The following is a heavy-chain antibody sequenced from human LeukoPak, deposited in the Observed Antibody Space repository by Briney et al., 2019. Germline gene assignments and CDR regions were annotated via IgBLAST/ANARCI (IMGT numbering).Heavy chain of an antibody. J-gene: IGHJ4*02. Sequence: SETLSLTCTVSGGSINSDYWSWIRQPPGEGLEWIGYIYYSGSTKYNPSLNSRVTISVDTSKNQFSLKLSSVTAADTAVYYCARSTNNWYLSWGQGTLVTVSS. D-gene: IGHD1-20*01. CDR3: ARSTNNWYLS. CDR1: GGSINSDY. V-gene: IGHV4-59*01. CDR2: IYYSGST.